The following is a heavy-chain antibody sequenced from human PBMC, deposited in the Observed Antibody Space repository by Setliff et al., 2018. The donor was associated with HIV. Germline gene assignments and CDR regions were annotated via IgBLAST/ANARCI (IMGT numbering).Heavy chain of an antibody. CDR3: ASGKGVGGVIITGGLDV. V-gene: IGHV1-24*01. J-gene: IGHJ6*04. CDR1: GYTLTALS. Sequence: ASVKVSCKVSGYTLTALSMHWVRQAPGKGLEWMGGFAPEYDKTFYAQKFQGRGTMTRDTSRSTAYMELSSLTSEDTGVYYCASGKGVGGVIITGGLDVWGKGTTVTVSS. CDR2: FAPEYDKT. D-gene: IGHD3-10*01.